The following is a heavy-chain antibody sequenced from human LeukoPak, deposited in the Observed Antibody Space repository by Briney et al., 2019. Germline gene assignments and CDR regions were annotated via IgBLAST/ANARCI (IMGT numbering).Heavy chain of an antibody. CDR2: IYGGGST. CDR3: ARGRGSGWYGGYFDY. J-gene: IGHJ4*02. CDR1: GFTVSSNY. D-gene: IGHD6-19*01. V-gene: IGHV3-66*01. Sequence: GGSLRLSCAASGFTVSSNYMSWVRQAPGKGLEWVSVIYGGGSTYYADSAGGRFTIPRDNSKNTLYLQMNSLRVEDTAVYYCARGRGSGWYGGYFDYWGQGTLVTVSS.